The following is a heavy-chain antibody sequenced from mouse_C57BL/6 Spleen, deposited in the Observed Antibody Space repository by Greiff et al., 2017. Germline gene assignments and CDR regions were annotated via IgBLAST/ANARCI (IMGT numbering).Heavy chain of an antibody. CDR1: GYTFTSYW. CDR2: IHPNSGST. V-gene: IGHV1-64*01. CDR3: EIPYGNYESYWYFDV. D-gene: IGHD2-1*01. Sequence: QVQLQQPGAELVKPGASVKLSCKASGYTFTSYWMHWVKQRPGQGLEWIGMIHPNSGSTNYNEKFKSKATLTVDKSSSTAYMQLSSLTSEDSAVYYCEIPYGNYESYWYFDVWGTGTTVTVSS. J-gene: IGHJ1*03.